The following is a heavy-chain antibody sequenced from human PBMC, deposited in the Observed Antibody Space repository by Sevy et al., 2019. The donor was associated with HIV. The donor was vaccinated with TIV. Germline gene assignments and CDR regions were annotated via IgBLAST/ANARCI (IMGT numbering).Heavy chain of an antibody. CDR3: ARRGELLHAFDI. J-gene: IGHJ3*02. D-gene: IGHD1-26*01. CDR2: INHSGST. Sequence: SETLSLTCAVYGGSFSGYYWSWIRQPPGKGLEWIGEINHSGSTNYNPSLKSRVTISVDTSKNQFSLKLSSVTAADTAVYYCARRGELLHAFDIWGQGTMVTVPS. CDR1: GGSFSGYY. V-gene: IGHV4-34*01.